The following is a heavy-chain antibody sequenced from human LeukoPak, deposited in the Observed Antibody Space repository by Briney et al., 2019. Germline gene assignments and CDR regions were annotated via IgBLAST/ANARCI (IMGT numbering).Heavy chain of an antibody. CDR2: INSDGSST. Sequence: GGSLSLSCAASGFTFSSYWMHWVRQAPGKGLVWVSRINSDGSSTSNADSVKGRFTISRDNAKNTLWLQMNSLRAEDTAVYYCARVVVGSAPRAFDIWGQGTMVTVSS. CDR1: GFTFSSYW. J-gene: IGHJ3*02. CDR3: ARVVVGSAPRAFDI. V-gene: IGHV3-74*01. D-gene: IGHD2-15*01.